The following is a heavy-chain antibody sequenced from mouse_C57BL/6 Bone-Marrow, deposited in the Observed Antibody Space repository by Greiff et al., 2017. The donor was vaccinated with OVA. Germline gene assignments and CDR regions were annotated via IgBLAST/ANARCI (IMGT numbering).Heavy chain of an antibody. CDR3: AGGWENY. J-gene: IGHJ2*01. V-gene: IGHV1-59*01. D-gene: IGHD1-1*02. CDR2: IDPSDSYT. Sequence: VQLQQPGAELVRPGTSVKLSCKASGYTFTSYWMHWVKQRPGQGLEWIGVIDPSDSYTNYNHKFKGKATLTVDTSSSTAYMQLRSLTSEDSAVYYCAGGWENYWGQGTTLTVSS. CDR1: GYTFTSYW.